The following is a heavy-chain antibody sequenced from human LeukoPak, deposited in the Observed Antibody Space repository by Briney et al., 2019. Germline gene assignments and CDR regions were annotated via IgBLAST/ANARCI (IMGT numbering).Heavy chain of an antibody. J-gene: IGHJ4*02. V-gene: IGHV3-48*01. D-gene: IGHD6-19*01. CDR2: ISPSSGAAYESI. CDR1: GFSLSDYN. Sequence: PGGSLRLSCAASGFSLSDYNMIWVRQAPGMGLEWISYISPSSGAAYESIYYSISAKGRFTISRDNSKNTLYLQMDSLRAEDTAVYYCARYFSGWSWGYWGQGTLVTVSS. CDR3: ARYFSGWSWGY.